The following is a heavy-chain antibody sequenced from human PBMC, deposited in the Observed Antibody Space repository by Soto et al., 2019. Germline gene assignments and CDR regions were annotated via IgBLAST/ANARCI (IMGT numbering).Heavy chain of an antibody. Sequence: QVQLVQSGAEVKKPGASVKVSCKASGYTFTSYAMHWVRQAPGQRLEWMGWINAGNGNTKYSQKFQGRGTITRDTSASTGYMELSSLRSEDTAVYYCAGSIVVVTAADYWGQGTLVTVSS. D-gene: IGHD2-21*02. CDR3: AGSIVVVTAADY. CDR2: INAGNGNT. J-gene: IGHJ4*02. V-gene: IGHV1-3*01. CDR1: GYTFTSYA.